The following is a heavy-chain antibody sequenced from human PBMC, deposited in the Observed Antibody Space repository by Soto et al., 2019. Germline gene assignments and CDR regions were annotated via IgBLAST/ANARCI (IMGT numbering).Heavy chain of an antibody. Sequence: TSETLSLTCTVSGGSISSSSYYWGWIRQPPGKGLEWIGSIFYSGTTYYNPSLKSRVTISVDTSKNQFCLKLCSVTAADTAVYYCACIGSGGYSYGFYYNGMDVWGPGTTVTVSS. CDR2: IFYSGTT. CDR1: GGSISSSSYY. CDR3: ACIGSGGYSYGFYYNGMDV. D-gene: IGHD5-18*01. V-gene: IGHV4-39*01. J-gene: IGHJ6*02.